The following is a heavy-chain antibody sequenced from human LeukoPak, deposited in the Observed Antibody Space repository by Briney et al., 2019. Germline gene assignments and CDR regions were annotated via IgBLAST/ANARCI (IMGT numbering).Heavy chain of an antibody. CDR2: IYYSGST. D-gene: IGHD2-2*02. V-gene: IGHV4-59*01. J-gene: IGHJ4*02. Sequence: SETLSLTCTLSGGSISSYHWSWIRQPPGKGLEWIGYIYYSGSTNYNPSLKSRVTISVDTSKNQFSLKLSSVTAADTAVYYCARKLYDYFDYWGQGTLVTVSS. CDR3: ARKLYDYFDY. CDR1: GGSISSYH.